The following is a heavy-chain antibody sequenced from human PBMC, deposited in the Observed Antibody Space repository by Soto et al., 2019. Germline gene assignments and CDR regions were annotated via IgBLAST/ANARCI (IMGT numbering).Heavy chain of an antibody. Sequence: SETLSLTCTVSGVSISSSSYYWGWIRQPPGKGLEWIGSIYYSGSTYYNPSLKSRVTISVDTSKNQFSLKLSSVTAADTAVYYCARALPAAIIYYYYGMDVWGQGTTVTVSS. CDR1: GVSISSSSYY. V-gene: IGHV4-39*01. D-gene: IGHD2-2*02. J-gene: IGHJ6*02. CDR2: IYYSGST. CDR3: ARALPAAIIYYYYGMDV.